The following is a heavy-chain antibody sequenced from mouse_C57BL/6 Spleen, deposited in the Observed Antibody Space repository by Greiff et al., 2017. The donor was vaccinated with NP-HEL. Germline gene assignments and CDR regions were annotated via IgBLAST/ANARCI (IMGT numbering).Heavy chain of an antibody. CDR2: IDPETGGT. V-gene: IGHV1-15*01. J-gene: IGHJ2*01. Sequence: VKLVESGAELVRPGASVTLSCKASGYTFTDYEMHWVKQTPVHGLEWIGAIDPETGGTAYNQKFKGKAILTADKSSSTAYMELRSLTSEDSAVYYGTRWLLRLYFDYWGQGTTLTVSS. D-gene: IGHD2-3*01. CDR3: TRWLLRLYFDY. CDR1: GYTFTDYE.